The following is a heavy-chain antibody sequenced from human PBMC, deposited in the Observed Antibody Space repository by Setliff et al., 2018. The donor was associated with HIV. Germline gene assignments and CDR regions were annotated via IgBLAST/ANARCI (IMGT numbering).Heavy chain of an antibody. CDR1: GGSFSGYY. CDR3: ATLKMATIYRDFDY. V-gene: IGHV4-34*01. CDR2: INHRGST. D-gene: IGHD5-12*01. Sequence: KPSETLSLTCAVYGGSFSGYYWSWIRQPPGKGLEWIGEINHRGSTNCNPSLKCRVSISVDTSKNQFSLKLSSVTAADTAVYYCATLKMATIYRDFDYWGQGTLVTVSS. J-gene: IGHJ4*02.